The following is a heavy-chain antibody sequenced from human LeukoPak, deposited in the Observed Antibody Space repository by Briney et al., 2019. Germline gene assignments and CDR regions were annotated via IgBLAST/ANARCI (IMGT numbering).Heavy chain of an antibody. V-gene: IGHV3-53*01. CDR1: GFILSDNY. CDR2: LYSGGWT. Sequence: GGSLRLSCTASGFILSDNYMNWVRQAPGKGLEWVSVLYSGGWTNYAASVKGRFTISRDNSKNTLYLQMNSLRAEDTAVYFCARGTAQLAAAGLLDSWGQGTLVTVSS. D-gene: IGHD6-13*01. J-gene: IGHJ4*02. CDR3: ARGTAQLAAAGLLDS.